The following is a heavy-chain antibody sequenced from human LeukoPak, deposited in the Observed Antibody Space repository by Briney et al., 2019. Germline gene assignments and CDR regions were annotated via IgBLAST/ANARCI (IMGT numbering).Heavy chain of an antibody. J-gene: IGHJ3*02. CDR1: GFTFSSYG. V-gene: IGHV3-30*18. CDR3: AKPVVANDAFDI. CDR2: ISDDGRNK. D-gene: IGHD5-12*01. Sequence: GGALRLSCAASGFTFSSYGMHWVRQAPGKGLEWVAVISDDGRNKYYVDSVKGRFTISRDNSKNTLYLQMNSLRAEDTAVYYCAKPVVANDAFDIWGQGTMVTVSS.